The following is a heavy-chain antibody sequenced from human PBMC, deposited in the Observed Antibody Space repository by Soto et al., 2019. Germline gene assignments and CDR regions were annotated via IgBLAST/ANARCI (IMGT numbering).Heavy chain of an antibody. Sequence: SVKVSCKASGGTFSGYSISWVRQAPGQGLEWMGGIIPIFGTANYAQNFQGRVTIIADESTSTDYMELSSLRSEDTAVYYCARGYYYDSSGYYYPKSYNWFDPWGQGTLVTVSS. CDR3: ARGYYYDSSGYYYPKSYNWFDP. J-gene: IGHJ5*02. CDR2: IIPIFGTA. V-gene: IGHV1-69*13. D-gene: IGHD3-22*01. CDR1: GGTFSGYS.